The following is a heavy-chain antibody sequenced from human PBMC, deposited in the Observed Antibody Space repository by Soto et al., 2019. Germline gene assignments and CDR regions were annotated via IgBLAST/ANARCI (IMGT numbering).Heavy chain of an antibody. J-gene: IGHJ4*02. Sequence: GGSLRLSCAASGFTFSSYAMHWVRQAPGKGLEWVAVILYDGSNKYYADSVKGRFTISRDNSKNTLYLQMNSLRAEDTVMYYCARGYSYDRSSYPDYWGQGTLVTVSS. CDR1: GFTFSSYA. V-gene: IGHV3-30-3*01. CDR3: ARGYSYDRSSYPDY. D-gene: IGHD3-22*01. CDR2: ILYDGSNK.